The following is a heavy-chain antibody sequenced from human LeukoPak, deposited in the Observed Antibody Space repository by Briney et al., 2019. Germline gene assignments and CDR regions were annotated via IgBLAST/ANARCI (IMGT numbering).Heavy chain of an antibody. J-gene: IGHJ4*02. V-gene: IGHV3-9*01. CDR3: ARDHSDTAMVGFDY. CDR2: ISWNSGSI. Sequence: PGGSLRLSCAASGFTFDDYAMHWVRQAPGKGLEWVSGISWNSGSIGYADSVKGRFTISRDNSKNTLYLQMNSLRAEDTAVYYCARDHSDTAMVGFDYWGQGTLVTVSS. CDR1: GFTFDDYA. D-gene: IGHD5-18*01.